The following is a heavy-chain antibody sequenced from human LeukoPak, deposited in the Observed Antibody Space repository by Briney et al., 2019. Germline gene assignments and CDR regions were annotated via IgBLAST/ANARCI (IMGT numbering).Heavy chain of an antibody. CDR2: IYYSGST. CDR1: GGSISSYY. J-gene: IGHJ4*02. CDR3: ARVTDYGDYLDY. D-gene: IGHD4-17*01. Sequence: PSETLSLTCTVSGGSISSYYWSWLRQPPGKGLEWIGYIYYSGSTNYNPSLKSRVTISVDTSKNQFSLKLSSVTAADTALYYCARVTDYGDYLDYWGQGTLVTVSS. V-gene: IGHV4-59*01.